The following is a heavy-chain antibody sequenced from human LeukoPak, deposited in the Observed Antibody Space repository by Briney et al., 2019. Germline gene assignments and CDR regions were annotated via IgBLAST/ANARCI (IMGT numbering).Heavy chain of an antibody. CDR1: GYTFTGYY. V-gene: IGHV1-2*06. Sequence: ASVKVSCKASGYTFTGYYMHWVLQAPGQGLEWMGRINPNSGGTNYAQKFQGRVTMTRDTSISTAYMELSRLRSDDTAVYYCARAPDSGWYGGAYWGQGTLVTVSS. D-gene: IGHD6-19*01. J-gene: IGHJ4*02. CDR3: ARAPDSGWYGGAY. CDR2: INPNSGGT.